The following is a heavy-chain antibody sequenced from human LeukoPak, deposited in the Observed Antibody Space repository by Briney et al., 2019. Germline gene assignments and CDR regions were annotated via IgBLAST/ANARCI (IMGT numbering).Heavy chain of an antibody. J-gene: IGHJ4*02. CDR1: GFTFSSYA. V-gene: IGHV3-23*01. Sequence: PGGSLRLSCAASGFTFSSYAMTWVRQAPGKGLDWVSTISSNGGGTYYADSVRGRFTISRDNYKNTLYLQMNSLRAEDTAVYYCAKEARGGSYGILDYWGQGTLVTVSS. CDR3: AKEARGGSYGILDY. CDR2: ISSNGGGT. D-gene: IGHD3-16*01.